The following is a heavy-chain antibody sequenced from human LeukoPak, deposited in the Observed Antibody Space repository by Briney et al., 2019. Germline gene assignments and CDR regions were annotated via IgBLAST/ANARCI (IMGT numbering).Heavy chain of an antibody. CDR2: ISSSGSTI. Sequence: AGSLRLSCAASGFTFSSYEMNWVRQAPGKGLEWVSYISSSGSTIYYADSVKGRFTISRDNAKNSLYLQMNSLRAEDTALYYCAKSRLSGINDAFDIWGQGTMVTVSS. CDR3: AKSRLSGINDAFDI. CDR1: GFTFSSYE. J-gene: IGHJ3*02. V-gene: IGHV3-48*03. D-gene: IGHD3-3*01.